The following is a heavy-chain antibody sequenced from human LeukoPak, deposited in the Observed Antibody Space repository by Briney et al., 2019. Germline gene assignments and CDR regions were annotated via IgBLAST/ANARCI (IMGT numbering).Heavy chain of an antibody. D-gene: IGHD6-13*01. CDR2: IYPGDSET. CDR3: ARLAFIAAAGSGGWFFDY. J-gene: IGHJ4*02. Sequence: GESLKISCEGSGYSFTDYWIGWVRQTSGEGLQWMGIIYPGDSETRYSPSFQGQVTISADKSINTTYVEWSSLKASDSAMYYCARLAFIAAAGSGGWFFDYWGQGALVTVS. CDR1: GYSFTDYW. V-gene: IGHV5-51*01.